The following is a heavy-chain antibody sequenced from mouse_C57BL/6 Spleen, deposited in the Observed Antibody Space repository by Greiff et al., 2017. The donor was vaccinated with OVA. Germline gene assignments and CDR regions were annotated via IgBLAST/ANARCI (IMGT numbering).Heavy chain of an antibody. Sequence: QVQLQQPGAELVRPGSSVKLSCKASGYTFTSYWMAWVKQRPGQGLEWIGNIYPYDSETHYNQKFKDKAKLTVDKSSSNAYMQLSSLTSEDSAVYYCSREAPVSGSFAYWGQGTLVTVSA. CDR1: GYTFTSYW. J-gene: IGHJ3*01. D-gene: IGHD4-1*01. CDR2: IYPYDSET. CDR3: SREAPVSGSFAY. V-gene: IGHV1-61*01.